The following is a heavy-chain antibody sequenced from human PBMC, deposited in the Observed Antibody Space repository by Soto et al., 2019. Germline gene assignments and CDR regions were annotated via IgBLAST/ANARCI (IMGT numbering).Heavy chain of an antibody. CDR3: ARGPAPMPLIDY. CDR1: GFTVSSNY. D-gene: IGHD2-2*01. Sequence: EVQLVESGGGLVQPGGSLRLSCAASGFTVSSNYMSWVRQAPGKGLEWVSVIYSGGSTYYADSVKGRFTISRDNSKNTLYRQMNSLRAEDTAVYYCARGPAPMPLIDYWGQGTLVTVSS. CDR2: IYSGGST. V-gene: IGHV3-66*01. J-gene: IGHJ4*02.